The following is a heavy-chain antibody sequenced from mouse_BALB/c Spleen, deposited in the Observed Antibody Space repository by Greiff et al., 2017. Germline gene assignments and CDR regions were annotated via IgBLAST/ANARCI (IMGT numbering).Heavy chain of an antibody. CDR1: GFTFSSYA. V-gene: IGHV5-9-3*01. CDR3: AREATQYYFDY. Sequence: EVKLVESGGGLVKPGGSLKLSCAASGFTFSSYAMSWVRQTPEKRLEWVATISSGGSYTYYPDSVKGRFTISRDNAKNTLYLQMSSLRSEDTAMYYCAREATQYYFDYWGQGTTLTVSS. CDR2: ISSGGSYT. J-gene: IGHJ2*01.